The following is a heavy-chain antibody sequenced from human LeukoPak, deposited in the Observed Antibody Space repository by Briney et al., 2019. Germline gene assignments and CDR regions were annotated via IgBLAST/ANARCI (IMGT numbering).Heavy chain of an antibody. CDR1: GGSISSYY. J-gene: IGHJ4*02. V-gene: IGHV4-59*01. D-gene: IGHD6-13*01. Sequence: SETLYLTCTVSGGSISSYYWGWIRQPPGKGLEWIGYISYSGSTNYNPSLKSRVIISVDTSKNQFSLKLSSVTAADTAVYYRARVIAAAEPTFDYWGQGTLVTVSS. CDR2: ISYSGST. CDR3: ARVIAAAEPTFDY.